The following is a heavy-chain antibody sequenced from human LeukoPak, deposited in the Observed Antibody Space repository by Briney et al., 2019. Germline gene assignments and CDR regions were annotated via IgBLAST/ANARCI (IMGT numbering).Heavy chain of an antibody. J-gene: IGHJ6*02. V-gene: IGHV4-34*01. CDR3: ARRGRSIAARYYYYGMDV. D-gene: IGHD6-6*01. CDR1: GGSFSGYY. CDR2: INHSGST. Sequence: EPSETLSLTCAVYGGSFSGYYWSWIRQPPGKGLEWIGEINHSGSTNYNPSLKSRVTISVDTSKNQFSLKLSSVTAADTAVYYCARRGRSIAARYYYYGMDVWGQGTTVTVSS.